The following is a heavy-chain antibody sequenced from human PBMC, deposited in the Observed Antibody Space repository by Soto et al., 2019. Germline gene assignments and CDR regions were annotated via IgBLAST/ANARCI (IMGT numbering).Heavy chain of an antibody. CDR1: GASISGFY. J-gene: IGHJ5*02. CDR3: VRDGTKTLRDWFDP. V-gene: IGHV4-4*07. CDR2: TYATGTT. D-gene: IGHD1-1*01. Sequence: LSLTCTVSGASISGFYWSWIRKSAGKGLEWIGRTYATGTTDYNPSLKSRVMMSVDTSKKQFSLKLRSVTAADTAVYYCVRDGTKTLRDWFDPWGQGISVTVSS.